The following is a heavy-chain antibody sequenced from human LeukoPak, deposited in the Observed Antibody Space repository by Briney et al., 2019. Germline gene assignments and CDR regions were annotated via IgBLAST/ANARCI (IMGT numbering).Heavy chain of an antibody. CDR1: GGSISSASYY. CDR2: IYISGSI. D-gene: IGHD3-22*01. V-gene: IGHV4-61*02. J-gene: IGHJ4*02. Sequence: SETLSLTCSVSGGSISSASYYWSWIRQPAGKGLEWIGRIYISGSINYSSSLKSRVTISVDTSKNQFSLRLSSVTAADTAVYYCARRETSAHYSNYFDYWGQGTLVTASS. CDR3: ARRETSAHYSNYFDY.